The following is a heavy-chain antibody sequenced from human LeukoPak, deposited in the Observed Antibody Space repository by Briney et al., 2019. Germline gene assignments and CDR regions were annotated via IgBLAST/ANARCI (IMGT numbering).Heavy chain of an antibody. CDR1: GFTVSSNY. CDR3: ASGYSSSWFVY. D-gene: IGHD6-6*01. J-gene: IGHJ4*02. V-gene: IGHV3-66*02. Sequence: GGSLRLSCAASGFTVSSNYMSWVRQAPGKGLEWVSVIYSGGSTYYADSVKGRFTISRDNSKNTLYLQMNSLRAEDTAVYYYASGYSSSWFVYWGQGTLVTLSS. CDR2: IYSGGST.